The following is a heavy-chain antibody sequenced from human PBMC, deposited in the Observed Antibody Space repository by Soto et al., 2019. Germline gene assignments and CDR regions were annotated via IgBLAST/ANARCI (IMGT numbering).Heavy chain of an antibody. CDR3: ARAHTKWLPFDY. D-gene: IGHD3-22*01. J-gene: IGHJ4*02. Sequence: TSETLSLTCTVSGASISDYYWSWIRQPPGKGLEWIGYIYYSGSTNYNPSLKSRVTISVDTSKNQFSLKLSSVTAADTAVYYCARAHTKWLPFDYWGQGTLVTVSS. CDR2: IYYSGST. V-gene: IGHV4-59*01. CDR1: GASISDYY.